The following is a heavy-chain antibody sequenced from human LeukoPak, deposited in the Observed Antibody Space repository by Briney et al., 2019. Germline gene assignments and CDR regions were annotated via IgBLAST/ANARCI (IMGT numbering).Heavy chain of an antibody. Sequence: SETLSLTCTVSGCTISSSSYYWGWIRQPPGKGLEWIGIIYYSGSTYYNPSLKSRLTISVDTSKNQFSLKLSSVTATDTAVYYCARRGYCSSTSCYEYWFDPWGQGTLVTVSS. V-gene: IGHV4-39*01. CDR1: GCTISSSSYY. J-gene: IGHJ5*02. CDR2: IYYSGST. D-gene: IGHD2-2*01. CDR3: ARRGYCSSTSCYEYWFDP.